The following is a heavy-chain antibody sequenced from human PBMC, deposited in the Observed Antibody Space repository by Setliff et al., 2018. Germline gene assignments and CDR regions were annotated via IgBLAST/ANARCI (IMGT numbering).Heavy chain of an antibody. Sequence: SETLSLTCTVSDGSLSTYYWSWIRQPPGKGLEFIGYVYYSGTANYSPSLRSRLTISVDTSKNQFSLKLSSVKGRFTISRDDSKNTLYLQMNSLTVDDTAVYYCAKDLGDDGHYYYMDVWGKGTTVTVSS. CDR2: VYYSGTA. V-gene: IGHV4-59*01. CDR3: SKNTLYLQMNSLTVDDTAVYYCAKDLGDDGHYYYMDV. J-gene: IGHJ6*03. D-gene: IGHD3-10*01. CDR1: DGSLSTYY.